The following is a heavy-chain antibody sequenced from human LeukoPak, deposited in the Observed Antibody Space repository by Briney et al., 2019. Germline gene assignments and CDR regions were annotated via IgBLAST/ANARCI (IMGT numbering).Heavy chain of an antibody. CDR3: ARLYRDVTTFDY. CDR2: IKQDRSEK. J-gene: IGHJ4*02. CDR1: GFTFTNYW. Sequence: GGSLRLSCAASGFTFTNYWMSWVRQAPGKGLELVANIKQDRSEKYYVDSVKGRFTISRDNVQNSLYLQMNSLRAEDTAVYYCARLYRDVTTFDYWGQGTLVTVSS. D-gene: IGHD4-17*01. V-gene: IGHV3-7*01.